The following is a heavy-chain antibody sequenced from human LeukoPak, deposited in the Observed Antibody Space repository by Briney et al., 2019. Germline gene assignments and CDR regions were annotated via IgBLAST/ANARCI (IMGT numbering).Heavy chain of an antibody. J-gene: IGHJ3*02. D-gene: IGHD3-10*01. CDR1: GFTFSSYG. Sequence: PGGSLRLSCAASGFTFSSYGMHWVRQAPGKGLEWVAVISSDGTSKYSADSVKGRFSISRDNSKNTLYLQMNSLRAEDTAVYYCARAASITMVRGVNAFDIWGQGTMVTVSS. CDR2: ISSDGTSK. CDR3: ARAASITMVRGVNAFDI. V-gene: IGHV3-30*03.